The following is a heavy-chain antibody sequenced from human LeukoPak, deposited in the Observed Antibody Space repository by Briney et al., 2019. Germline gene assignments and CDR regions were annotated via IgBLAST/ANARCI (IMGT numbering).Heavy chain of an antibody. V-gene: IGHV3-23*01. D-gene: IGHD3-3*01. CDR3: AKDYYDFWSGYSTDIVGMDV. J-gene: IGHJ6*02. Sequence: AGGSLRLSCAASGFTFSSYSMNWVRQAPGKGLEWVSAISGSGGSTYYADSVKGRFTISRDNSKNTLYLQMNSLRAEDTAVYYCAKDYYDFWSGYSTDIVGMDVWGQGTTVTVSS. CDR2: ISGSGGST. CDR1: GFTFSSYS.